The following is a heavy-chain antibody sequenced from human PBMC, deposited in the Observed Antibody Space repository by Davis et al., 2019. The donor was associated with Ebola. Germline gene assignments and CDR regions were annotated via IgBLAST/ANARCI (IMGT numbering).Heavy chain of an antibody. CDR2: ISTSSSTK. Sequence: GGSLKISCAASGFTFSTYSMNWVRQAPGKGLQWLSYISTSSSTKYYADSVKGRFTISRDNAKNSLYLQMNSLRDEDTSVYYCASGVGRRIGQGVRYYYYYGMDVWGQGTTVTVSS. V-gene: IGHV3-48*02. CDR1: GFTFSTYS. CDR3: ASGVGRRIGQGVRYYYYYGMDV. J-gene: IGHJ6*02. D-gene: IGHD1-26*01.